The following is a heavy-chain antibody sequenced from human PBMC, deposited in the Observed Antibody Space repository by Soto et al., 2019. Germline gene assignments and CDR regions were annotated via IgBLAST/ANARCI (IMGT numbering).Heavy chain of an antibody. CDR3: AKGVDRSYRFWY. V-gene: IGHV3-23*01. J-gene: IGHJ4*02. D-gene: IGHD3-16*02. Sequence: GGSLRLSCAASGFTFGSYAMSWVRQAPGKGLEWVSAISGSGGSTYYADSVKGRFTISRDNSKNTLYLQMNSLRAEDTAVYYCAKGVDRSYRFWYWGQGTLVTVSS. CDR1: GFTFGSYA. CDR2: ISGSGGST.